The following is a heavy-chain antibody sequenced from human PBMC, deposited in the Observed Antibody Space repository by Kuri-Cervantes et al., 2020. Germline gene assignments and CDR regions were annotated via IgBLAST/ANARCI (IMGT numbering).Heavy chain of an antibody. J-gene: IGHJ4*02. CDR1: GYTFTGYY. D-gene: IGHD3-3*01. V-gene: IGHV1-2*02. CDR2: INPNSGDT. Sequence: ASVKVSCKASGYTFTGYYAHWVRQAPGQGLEWMGWINPNSGDTNYVQKFQGRVTMTRDTSISTAYMELSRLRSDDTAAYYCARDHGGKGRFLEWFTGDYWGQGTLVTVSS. CDR3: ARDHGGKGRFLEWFTGDY.